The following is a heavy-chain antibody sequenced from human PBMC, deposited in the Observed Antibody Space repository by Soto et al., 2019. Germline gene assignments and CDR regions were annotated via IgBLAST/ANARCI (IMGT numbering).Heavy chain of an antibody. CDR1: VFTFSKFD. D-gene: IGHD2-15*01. J-gene: IGHJ4*02. CDR3: ARGQEVGAHFFDS. V-gene: IGHV3-13*04. Sequence: GGSLRLSCEASVFTFSKFDMHWVRQPTGKGLEWVSTIGISGDTYYAVSVKGRFTISRDNAKNSLSLQMNSLRAGDTALYFCARGQEVGAHFFDSWGQGTQVTVSS. CDR2: IGISGDT.